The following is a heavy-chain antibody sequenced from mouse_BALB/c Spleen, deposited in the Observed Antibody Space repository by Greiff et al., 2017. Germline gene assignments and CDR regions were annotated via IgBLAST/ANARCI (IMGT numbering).Heavy chain of an antibody. J-gene: IGHJ4*01. CDR3: ARLHYGSSYAMDY. CDR1: GYSITSDYA. CDR2: ISYSGST. D-gene: IGHD1-1*01. V-gene: IGHV3-2*02. Sequence: VQLQQSGPGLVKPSQSLSLTCTVTGYSITSDYAWNWIRQFPGNKLGWMGYISYSGSTSYNPSLKSRISITRDTSKNQFFLQLNSVTTEDTATYYCARLHYGSSYAMDYWGQGTSVTVSA.